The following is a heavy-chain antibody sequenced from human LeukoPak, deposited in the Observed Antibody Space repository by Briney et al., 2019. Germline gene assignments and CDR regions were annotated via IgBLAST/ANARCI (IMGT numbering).Heavy chain of an antibody. V-gene: IGHV4-34*01. J-gene: IGHJ5*02. CDR3: ARNEAVYDILTGYSHNWFDP. Sequence: PWETLSLTCAVYGGSFSGYYWSWIRQPPGKGLEWIGEINHSGSTNYNPSLKSRVTISVDTSKNQFSLKLSSVTAADTAVYYCARNEAVYDILTGYSHNWFDPWGQGTLVTVSS. CDR1: GGSFSGYY. D-gene: IGHD3-9*01. CDR2: INHSGST.